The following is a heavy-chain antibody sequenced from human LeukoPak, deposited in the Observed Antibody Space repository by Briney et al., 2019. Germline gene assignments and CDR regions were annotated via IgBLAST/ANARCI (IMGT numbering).Heavy chain of an antibody. CDR1: GFTFSSYW. D-gene: IGHD3-3*01. V-gene: IGHV3-7*01. Sequence: GGSLSLSCAASGFTFSSYWMSWVRQAPGKGLEGVANIKQDGSEKYYVDSVKGRFTISRDNAKNSLYLQMNSLRAEDTAVYYCARMGLTVGEHYDFWSGYSSMDVWGKGTTVTVSS. J-gene: IGHJ6*03. CDR3: ARMGLTVGEHYDFWSGYSSMDV. CDR2: IKQDGSEK.